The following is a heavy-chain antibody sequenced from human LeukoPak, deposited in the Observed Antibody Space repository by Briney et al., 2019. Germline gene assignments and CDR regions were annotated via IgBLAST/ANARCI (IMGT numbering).Heavy chain of an antibody. CDR1: GFTFSSYA. Sequence: PGGSLRLSCAASGFTFSSYAMSWVRQAPGKGLEWVSAISGSGGSTYHADSVKGRFTISRDNSKNTLYLQMNSLRAEDTAVYYCASPQEVGWNYGSLKFDYWGQGTLVTVSS. CDR3: ASPQEVGWNYGSLKFDY. D-gene: IGHD1-7*01. V-gene: IGHV3-23*01. J-gene: IGHJ4*02. CDR2: ISGSGGST.